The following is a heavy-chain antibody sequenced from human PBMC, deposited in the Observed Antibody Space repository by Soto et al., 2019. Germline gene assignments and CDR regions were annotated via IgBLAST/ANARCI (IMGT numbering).Heavy chain of an antibody. Sequence: ASVKVSCKASGYTFTGYFMHWVRQAPGQGLEWMGWINPNNGGTNYAQKFQGWVTMTRDTSISTAYMELRRLRSDDTAVYYCARDRPGTYYFGYWGQGTLVTVSS. V-gene: IGHV1-2*04. CDR3: ARDRPGTYYFGY. CDR2: INPNNGGT. D-gene: IGHD1-26*01. CDR1: GYTFTGYF. J-gene: IGHJ4*02.